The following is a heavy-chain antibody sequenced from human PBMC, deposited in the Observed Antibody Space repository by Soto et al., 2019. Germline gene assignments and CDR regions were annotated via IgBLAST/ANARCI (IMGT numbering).Heavy chain of an antibody. V-gene: IGHV1-2*02. CDR1: GYTFTGYY. CDR3: ARVRGYYDISGPFDX. Sequence: ASVKVSCKASGYTFTGYYMHWVRQAPGKGLEWMGCTNPNSGGTNYAKKFQGRVTMTRDTSISTAYMELSRLRSYDTAVYYCARVRGYYDISGPFDXSGQGTLVPVSX. J-gene: IGHJ4*02. D-gene: IGHD3-22*01. CDR2: TNPNSGGT.